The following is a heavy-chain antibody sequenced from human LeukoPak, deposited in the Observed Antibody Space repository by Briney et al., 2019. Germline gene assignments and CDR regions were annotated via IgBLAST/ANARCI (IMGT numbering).Heavy chain of an antibody. Sequence: GGSLRLSCAASGFTFSSYSMNWVRQAPGKGLEWVSSISSSSSYIYYADSVKGRFTISRDNAKNSVYLQMNSLRAEDTAVYYCAREGFCSGGSCYSGNAFDIWGQGTMVTVSS. CDR2: ISSSSSYI. CDR1: GFTFSSYS. J-gene: IGHJ3*02. D-gene: IGHD2-15*01. CDR3: AREGFCSGGSCYSGNAFDI. V-gene: IGHV3-21*01.